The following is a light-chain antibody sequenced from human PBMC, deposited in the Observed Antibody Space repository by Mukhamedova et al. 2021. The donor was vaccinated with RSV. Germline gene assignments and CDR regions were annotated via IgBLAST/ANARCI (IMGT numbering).Light chain of an antibody. CDR3: SSYTSSSTSYV. CDR1: SDVGGYNY. CDR2: EVS. Sequence: SDVGGYNYVSWYQQHPGKAPKLMIYEVSNRPSGVSNRFSGSKSGNTASLTIPGLQAEDEADYYCSSYTSSSTSYVFGTGTKVTVL. V-gene: IGLV2-14*01. J-gene: IGLJ1*01.